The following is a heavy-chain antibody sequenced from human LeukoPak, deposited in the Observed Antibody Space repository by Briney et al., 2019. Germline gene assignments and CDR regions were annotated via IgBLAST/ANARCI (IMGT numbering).Heavy chain of an antibody. D-gene: IGHD2-8*01. Sequence: SQTLSLTCTVSGGSISSGDYYWSWIRQPPGKGLEWIGHIYNTGSAYYNPSLMSRVSISIDTSENQFSLKLSSVTAADTAVYYCARGLTTFPYCTNGVCRDYWGQGTLVTVSS. CDR2: IYNTGSA. J-gene: IGHJ4*02. CDR1: GGSISSGDYY. V-gene: IGHV4-30-4*01. CDR3: ARGLTTFPYCTNGVCRDY.